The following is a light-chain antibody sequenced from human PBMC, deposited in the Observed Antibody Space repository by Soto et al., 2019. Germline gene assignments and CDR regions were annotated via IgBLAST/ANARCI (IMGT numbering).Light chain of an antibody. CDR1: QSISSR. Sequence: DIQMTQSPSTLSASVGDRVTITCRASQSISSRLAWYQQKPGKAPKVMIYDASTLEGGVPSRFSGSGSGTEFTHTISSLQPDDFATYYCQHYKTYLYTLGQGTKLEIK. V-gene: IGKV1-5*01. J-gene: IGKJ2*01. CDR2: DAS. CDR3: QHYKTYLYT.